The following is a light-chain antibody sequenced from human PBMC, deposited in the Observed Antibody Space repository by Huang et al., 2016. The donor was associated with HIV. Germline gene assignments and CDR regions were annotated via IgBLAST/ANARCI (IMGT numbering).Light chain of an antibody. V-gene: IGKV3-15*01. CDR2: GSS. CDR3: QQYDNGPYT. J-gene: IGKJ2*01. Sequence: EIVMTQSPVTLSVSPGERATLSCRASQSVGKYLAWYQQRPGQPPRLLIDGSSTRATVIPARFTGSGSGTEFTLTISSLQSEDFAIYYCQQYDNGPYTFGQGTNLEIK. CDR1: QSVGKY.